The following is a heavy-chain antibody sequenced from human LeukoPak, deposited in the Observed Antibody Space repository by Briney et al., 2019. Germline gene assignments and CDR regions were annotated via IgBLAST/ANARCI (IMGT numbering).Heavy chain of an antibody. Sequence: PGESLRLSCVVSGLTFRDAWISWVRQAPGKGLEWIGRIKGRTYSETADFAAPVKGRFTLSRDDSKNTVYLQMNSLNTEDTAMYFCAWMATVLSVDVWGQGTLVTVSS. V-gene: IGHV3-15*01. CDR2: IKGRTYSETA. J-gene: IGHJ4*02. D-gene: IGHD5-24*01. CDR1: GLTFRDAW. CDR3: AWMATVLSVDV.